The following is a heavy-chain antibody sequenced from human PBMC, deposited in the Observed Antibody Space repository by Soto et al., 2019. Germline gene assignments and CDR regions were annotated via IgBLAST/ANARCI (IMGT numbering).Heavy chain of an antibody. CDR2: ISSSSSTI. J-gene: IGHJ4*02. CDR3: ARTKKSGYDVYYFDY. Sequence: PGGSLRLSCAASGFTFSSYSMNWVRQAPGKGLEWVSYISSSSSTIYYADSVKGRFTISRDNAKNSLYLQMNSLRAEDTAVYYCARTKKSGYDVYYFDYWGQGTLVTVSS. CDR1: GFTFSSYS. D-gene: IGHD5-12*01. V-gene: IGHV3-48*01.